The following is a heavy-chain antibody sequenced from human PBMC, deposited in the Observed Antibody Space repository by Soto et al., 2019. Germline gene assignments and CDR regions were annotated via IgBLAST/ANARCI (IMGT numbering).Heavy chain of an antibody. CDR3: ARNYYGDYPLYFYYGMDV. V-gene: IGHV4-59*01. D-gene: IGHD4-17*01. Sequence: SETLSLTSTVSGDSISSYYWSWIRQPPGKGLEWIGYIYYSGSTNYNPSLKSRVTISVDTSKNQFSLKLSSVTAADTAVYYCARNYYGDYPLYFYYGMDVWGQVTSVTAS. J-gene: IGHJ6*02. CDR1: GDSISSYY. CDR2: IYYSGST.